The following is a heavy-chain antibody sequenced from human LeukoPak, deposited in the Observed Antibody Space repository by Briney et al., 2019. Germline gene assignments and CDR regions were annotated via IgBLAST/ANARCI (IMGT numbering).Heavy chain of an antibody. CDR1: GYSFTDYW. V-gene: IGHV5-51*01. CDR3: GRGDPVWGGSYRFDP. D-gene: IGHD2-15*01. CDR2: IYTGDSDT. Sequence: GESLKISCKGSGYSFTDYWIGWVRQKPGKGLEWMGTIYTGDSDTKYNPSFQGQVTISADKSITTAYLQWSSLKASDTATYYCGRGDPVWGGSYRFDPWGQGTPVTVSS. J-gene: IGHJ5*02.